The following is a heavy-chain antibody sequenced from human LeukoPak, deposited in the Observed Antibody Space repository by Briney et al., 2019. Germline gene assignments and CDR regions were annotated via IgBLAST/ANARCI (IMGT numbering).Heavy chain of an antibody. CDR2: INAGNGNT. CDR3: ARGGLLWSRGFFDY. Sequence: EASVKVSCKASGYIFTSYAMHWVRQAPGQRLEWMGWINAGNGNTKYSRKFQGRVTITRDTSASTAYMELSSLRSEDTAVYYCARGGLLWSRGFFDYWGQGTLVTVSS. V-gene: IGHV1-3*01. CDR1: GYIFTSYA. D-gene: IGHD3-10*01. J-gene: IGHJ4*02.